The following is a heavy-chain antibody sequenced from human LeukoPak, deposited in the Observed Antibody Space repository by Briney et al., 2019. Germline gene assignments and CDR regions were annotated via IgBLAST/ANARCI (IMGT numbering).Heavy chain of an antibody. CDR2: FFTSGST. D-gene: IGHD3-10*01. V-gene: IGHV4-61*02. Sequence: PSETLSLTCTVSGGSISSGGFHWRWIRQPAGEGLEWIGRFFTSGSTNYNPSLKSRVTISVDTSKNQFSLRLSSVTAADTAVYYCARGAMVRALADWGQGTLVTVSS. CDR3: ARGAMVRALAD. J-gene: IGHJ4*02. CDR1: GGSISSGGFH.